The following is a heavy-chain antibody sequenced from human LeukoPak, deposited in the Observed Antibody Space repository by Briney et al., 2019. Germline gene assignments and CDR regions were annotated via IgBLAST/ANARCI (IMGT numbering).Heavy chain of an antibody. Sequence: SGTLSLTCAVSGASISSTNWWSWIRQPPGKGLEWIGEIYHRGSTNYNPSLKSRVIISVDKSKNQFSVKLSFVTAADTAVYYCASRRDGSSWTVPDNWGQGTLVTVSS. CDR3: ASRRDGSSWTVPDN. J-gene: IGHJ4*02. D-gene: IGHD6-13*01. V-gene: IGHV4-4*02. CDR2: IYHRGST. CDR1: GASISSTNW.